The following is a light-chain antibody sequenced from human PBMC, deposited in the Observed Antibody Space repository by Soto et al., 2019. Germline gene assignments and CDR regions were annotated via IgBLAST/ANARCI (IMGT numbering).Light chain of an antibody. CDR1: SSDVGGYNY. Sequence: QSALTQPPSASGSPGQSVTISCTGTSSDVGGYNYVSWYQQHPGKAPKLMISDVSKRPSGVPDRFSGSKSGNTAALTVSGLQAEDEADYYCSAFAGNNNLVFGGGTQRTVL. J-gene: IGLJ2*01. CDR3: SAFAGNNNLV. V-gene: IGLV2-8*01. CDR2: DVS.